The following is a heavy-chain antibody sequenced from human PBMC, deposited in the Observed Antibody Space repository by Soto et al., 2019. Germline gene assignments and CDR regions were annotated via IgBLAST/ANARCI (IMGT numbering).Heavy chain of an antibody. CDR1: GYTFTGYY. Sequence: ASVKVSCEASGYTFTGYYIHWVRQAPGQGLEWMGWINPNSGGTNYAQKFQGRVTMTRDTSISTAYMELSRLRSDDTAVYYCARVVAPMDYWGQGTLVTVSS. V-gene: IGHV1-2*02. D-gene: IGHD2-15*01. J-gene: IGHJ4*02. CDR2: INPNSGGT. CDR3: ARVVAPMDY.